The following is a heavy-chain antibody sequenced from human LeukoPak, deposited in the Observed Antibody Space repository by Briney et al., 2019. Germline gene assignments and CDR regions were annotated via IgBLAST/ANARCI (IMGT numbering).Heavy chain of an antibody. CDR2: ISNDGSNK. J-gene: IGHJ4*02. CDR3: AKDVRREYYYGSGSLDY. Sequence: GGSLRLSCAASGFTFSRYAMHWVRQAPGMGLAWVAVISNDGSNKYYSESVKGRFTISRDNSKNTLDLQMNSLRTEDTAVYYCAKDVRREYYYGSGSLDYWGQGTLVTVSS. D-gene: IGHD3-10*01. V-gene: IGHV3-30*04. CDR1: GFTFSRYA.